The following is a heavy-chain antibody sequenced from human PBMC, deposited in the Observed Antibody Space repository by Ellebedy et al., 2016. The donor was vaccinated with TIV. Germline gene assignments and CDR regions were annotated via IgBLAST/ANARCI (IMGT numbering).Heavy chain of an antibody. CDR2: INPNNGGT. CDR3: ARGNVLRYFDWLLSYYGMDV. Sequence: AASVKVSCKASGYTFTGYYMHWVRQAPGQGLEWMGWINPNNGGTNYAQKFQGWVTMTRDTSISTAYMELSRLRSDDTAVYYCARGNVLRYFDWLLSYYGMDVWGQGTTVTVSS. J-gene: IGHJ6*02. V-gene: IGHV1-2*04. CDR1: GYTFTGYY. D-gene: IGHD3-9*01.